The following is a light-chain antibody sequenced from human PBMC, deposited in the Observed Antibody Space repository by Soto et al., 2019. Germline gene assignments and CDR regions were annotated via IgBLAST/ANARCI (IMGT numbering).Light chain of an antibody. Sequence: EIVMTQSPATLSVSPGERATLSCRASQSVSSNLAWYQQKPGQAARLLIYGASTRATGIPARFSGSGSGTEFTLTIRSLQSEDFAVYYCQQYNNWPPYTFGPGTQVDIK. CDR2: GAS. CDR1: QSVSSN. CDR3: QQYNNWPPYT. J-gene: IGKJ3*01. V-gene: IGKV3-15*01.